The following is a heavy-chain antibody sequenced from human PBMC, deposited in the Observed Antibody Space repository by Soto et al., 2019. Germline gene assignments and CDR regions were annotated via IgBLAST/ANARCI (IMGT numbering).Heavy chain of an antibody. CDR1: GGSISSYY. D-gene: IGHD3-9*01. CDR3: ARHSPDFDWLSQFDY. CDR2: IFYFGST. Sequence: PSETLFLTCTVSGGSISSYYWSWIRQTPGKGLEWIGYIFYFGSTNYNPSLKSRVTLSIDTSKNQLSLKLGSVTAADTAVYYCARHSPDFDWLSQFDYWGQGTLVTSPQ. V-gene: IGHV4-59*08. J-gene: IGHJ4*02.